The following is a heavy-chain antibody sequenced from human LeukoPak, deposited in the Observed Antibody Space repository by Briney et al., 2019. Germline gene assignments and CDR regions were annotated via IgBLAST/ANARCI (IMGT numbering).Heavy chain of an antibody. CDR3: ARDAILRGIDV. V-gene: IGHV3-11*01. CDR1: GFTFTDYY. CDR2: IKRNGSAI. D-gene: IGHD2-21*02. J-gene: IGHJ6*04. Sequence: MTGGSLRLSCAASGFTFTDYYMSWIRQAPGKGLEWVSYIKRNGSAIYYADSVKGRFTISKDNAKNSLYLQMNSLRAEDTAVYYCARDAILRGIDVWGKGPTVSVSS.